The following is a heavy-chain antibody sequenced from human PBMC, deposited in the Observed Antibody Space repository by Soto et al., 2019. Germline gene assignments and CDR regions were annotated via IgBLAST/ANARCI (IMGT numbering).Heavy chain of an antibody. CDR1: SGCISSSNC. CDR3: GIRYCTNGVCPYYFDY. V-gene: IGHV4-4*02. CDR2: IYHSGST. J-gene: IGHJ4*02. Sequence: PSESLSLSRAVCSGCISSSNCWGWVSQPPGKGLEWIGEIYHSGSTNYNPSLKSRVTISVDKSQNQFSLKLSSVTAVFFFEDEGGIRYCTNGVCPYYFDYWGQGTLVTVSS. D-gene: IGHD2-8*01.